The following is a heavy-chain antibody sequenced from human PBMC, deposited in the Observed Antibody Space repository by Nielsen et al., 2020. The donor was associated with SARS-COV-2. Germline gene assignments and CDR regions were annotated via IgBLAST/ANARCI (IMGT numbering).Heavy chain of an antibody. CDR1: GYTFTDYY. D-gene: IGHD5-12*01. CDR3: AREATGFDY. Sequence: ASVKVSCKASGYTFTDYYIHWVRQAPGQGLEWMGRINPYSGGTNYAQKFQGRVTMTRGTSISTAYMELSRLRSDDTAVYYCAREATGFDYWGQGTLVTVSS. CDR2: INPYSGGT. V-gene: IGHV1-2*06. J-gene: IGHJ4*02.